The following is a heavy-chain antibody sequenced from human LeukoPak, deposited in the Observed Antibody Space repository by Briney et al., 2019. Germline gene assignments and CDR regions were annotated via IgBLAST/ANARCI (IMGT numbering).Heavy chain of an antibody. CDR1: GFTFSSYA. J-gene: IGHJ4*02. V-gene: IGHV3-23*01. Sequence: GGSLRLSCAASGFTFSSYAMSWVRQAPGKGLEWVSAISGSGDSTYYGDSVKGRFTISRDNSKNTLYLQMDSLRAEDTAVYYCAKTRPLDSSSWSHGDYWGQGTLVTVSS. D-gene: IGHD6-13*01. CDR2: ISGSGDST. CDR3: AKTRPLDSSSWSHGDY.